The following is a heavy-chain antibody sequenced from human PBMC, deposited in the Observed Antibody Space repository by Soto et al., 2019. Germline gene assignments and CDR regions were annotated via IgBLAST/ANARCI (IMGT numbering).Heavy chain of an antibody. CDR3: SKDLGVVVTVYYYYGMDV. CDR2: ISGSGGST. Sequence: GESLKISCAASGFTFSSYAMSWVRQAPGKGLEWVSAISGSGGSTYYADSVKGRFTISRDNSKNTLYLQMNSLRAEDTALYYCSKDLGVVVTVYYYYGMDVWGQGTTVTVSS. D-gene: IGHD2-21*02. V-gene: IGHV3-23*01. J-gene: IGHJ6*02. CDR1: GFTFSSYA.